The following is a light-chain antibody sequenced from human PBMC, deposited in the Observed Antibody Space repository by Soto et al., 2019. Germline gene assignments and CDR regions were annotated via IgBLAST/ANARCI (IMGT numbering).Light chain of an antibody. CDR1: QSVSTN. Sequence: EIVMTQSPATLSVSPGERATLSCRASQSVSTNLAWYQQKPGQAPRLLIYGASTRATGIPATFSGSGSGTEFTLTISSLQSEDFAVYYCQQYNKWPQTFGQGTRLEMK. J-gene: IGKJ5*01. CDR2: GAS. CDR3: QQYNKWPQT. V-gene: IGKV3-15*01.